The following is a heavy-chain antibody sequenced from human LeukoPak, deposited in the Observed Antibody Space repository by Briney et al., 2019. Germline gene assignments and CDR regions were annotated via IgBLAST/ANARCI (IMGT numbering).Heavy chain of an antibody. D-gene: IGHD6-13*01. CDR3: AREVAAAGTGHHFDY. CDR2: INPNSGGT. CDR1: GYTFTGYY. V-gene: IGHV1-2*02. Sequence: AASVKVSCTASGYTFTGYYMHWVRQAPGQGLEWMGWINPNSGGTNYARKFQGRVTMTRDTSISTAYMELSRLRSDDTAVYYCAREVAAAGTGHHFDYWGQGTLVTVSS. J-gene: IGHJ4*02.